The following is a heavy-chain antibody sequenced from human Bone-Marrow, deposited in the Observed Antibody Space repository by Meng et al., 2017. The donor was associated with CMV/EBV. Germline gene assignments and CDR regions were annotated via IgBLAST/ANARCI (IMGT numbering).Heavy chain of an antibody. D-gene: IGHD3-9*01. V-gene: IGHV3-30*03. CDR2: ISYDGSNK. Sequence: GESLKISCAASGFTFSSYSMNWVRQAPGKGLEWVAVISYDGSNKYYADSVKGRFTITRDNAKNSLYLQMNSLRAEDTAVYYCARGGLYDILTGYGRGVGLMDVWGQGTTVTVYS. J-gene: IGHJ6*02. CDR3: ARGGLYDILTGYGRGVGLMDV. CDR1: GFTFSSYS.